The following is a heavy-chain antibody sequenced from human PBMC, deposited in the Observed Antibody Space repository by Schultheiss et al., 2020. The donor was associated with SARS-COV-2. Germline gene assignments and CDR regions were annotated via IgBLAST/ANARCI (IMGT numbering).Heavy chain of an antibody. CDR3: TRDPYNWNPFDY. J-gene: IGHJ4*02. Sequence: LSLTCAASGFTFSSYWMSWVRQAPGKGLEWVANIKQDGSEKYYVDSVKGRFTISRDNSKNTLYLQMNSLRAEDTAVYYCTRDPYNWNPFDYWGQGTLVTVSS. CDR1: GFTFSSYW. CDR2: IKQDGSEK. D-gene: IGHD1-20*01. V-gene: IGHV3-7*01.